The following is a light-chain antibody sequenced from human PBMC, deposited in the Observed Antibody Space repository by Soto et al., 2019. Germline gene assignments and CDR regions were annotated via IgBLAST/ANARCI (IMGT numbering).Light chain of an antibody. CDR2: SNN. Sequence: QAVVTQPPSASGTPGQRVTISCSGSSSNIGSYTVNWYQQLPGTAPKLLIYSNNQRPSGVPDRFSGSKSGTSASLAISGLQSEDEADYYCATWDDSLNAWVFGGGTKVTVL. V-gene: IGLV1-44*01. J-gene: IGLJ3*02. CDR3: ATWDDSLNAWV. CDR1: SSNIGSYT.